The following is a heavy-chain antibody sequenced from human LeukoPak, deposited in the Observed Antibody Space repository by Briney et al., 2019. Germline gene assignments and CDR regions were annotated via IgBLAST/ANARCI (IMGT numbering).Heavy chain of an antibody. V-gene: IGHV4-34*01. Sequence: SETLSLTCAVYGGSFSGYYWSWIRQPPGKGLEWIGEINHSGSTNYNPSLKSRVTISVDTSKNQFSLKLSSVTAADTAVYYCARVGDFWSGYYTPFSWFDPWGQGTLVTVSS. CDR1: GGSFSGYY. D-gene: IGHD3-3*01. CDR2: INHSGST. J-gene: IGHJ5*02. CDR3: ARVGDFWSGYYTPFSWFDP.